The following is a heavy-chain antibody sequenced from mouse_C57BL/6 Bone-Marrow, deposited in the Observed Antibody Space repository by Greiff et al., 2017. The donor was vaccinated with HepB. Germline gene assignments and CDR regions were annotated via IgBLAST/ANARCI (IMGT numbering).Heavy chain of an antibody. CDR2: IYPGSGST. CDR3: AGGFPAWFAY. J-gene: IGHJ3*01. Sequence: QVQLKQPGAELVKPGASVKMSCKASGYTFTSYWITWVKQRPGQGLEWIGDIYPGSGSTNYNEKFKSKATLTVDPSSSTAYMQLSSLTSEDSAVYYFAGGFPAWFAYWGQGTLVTVSA. CDR1: GYTFTSYW. V-gene: IGHV1-55*01.